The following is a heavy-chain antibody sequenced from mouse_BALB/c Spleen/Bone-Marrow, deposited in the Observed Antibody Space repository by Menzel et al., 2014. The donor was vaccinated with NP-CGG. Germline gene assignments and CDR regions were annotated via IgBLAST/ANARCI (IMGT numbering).Heavy chain of an antibody. CDR1: GYTFTDHA. J-gene: IGHJ2*01. V-gene: IGHV1S53*02. D-gene: IGHD2-1*01. CDR2: ISPGNGDI. Sequence: VQLQESDAELVKPGASAKISCKASGYTFTDHAIHWVKPKPEQGLEWIGYISPGNGDIKYNEKFKGKATLTADKSSSTAYMQLSGLTSEDSAVYICRRSVGNPFDHWGQGTTLTVSS. CDR3: RRSVGNPFDH.